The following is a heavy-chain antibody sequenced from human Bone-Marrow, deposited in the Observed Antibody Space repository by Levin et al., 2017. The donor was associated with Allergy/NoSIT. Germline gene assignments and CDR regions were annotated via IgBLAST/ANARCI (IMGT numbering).Heavy chain of an antibody. CDR3: VRGIIGDVRVAHKEAFDV. Sequence: GGSLRLSCTVSGFMFSDYSIYWVRQAPGKGLEWISSISSDSSDLYYADSVKGRFTISRDNSKNSLNLQVSSLRAEDTAVYHCVRGIIGDVRVAHKEAFDVWGQGTMVTVSS. D-gene: IGHD2/OR15-2a*01. V-gene: IGHV3-21*01. J-gene: IGHJ3*01. CDR2: ISSDSSDL. CDR1: GFMFSDYS.